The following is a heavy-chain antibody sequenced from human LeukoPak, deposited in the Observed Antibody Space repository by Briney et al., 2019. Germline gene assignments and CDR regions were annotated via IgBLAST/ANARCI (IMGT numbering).Heavy chain of an antibody. J-gene: IGHJ6*02. Sequence: SQTLSLTCAISGDSVSSNSAAWNWIRQSPSRGLEWLGRTYYRSKWYNDYAVSVKSRITINPDTSKSQFSLQLNSVTPEDTAVYYCAREVGNYDYVWGSYRYGGYYYYGMDVWGQGTTVTVSS. V-gene: IGHV6-1*01. CDR3: AREVGNYDYVWGSYRYGGYYYYGMDV. D-gene: IGHD3-16*02. CDR2: TYYRSKWYN. CDR1: GDSVSSNSAA.